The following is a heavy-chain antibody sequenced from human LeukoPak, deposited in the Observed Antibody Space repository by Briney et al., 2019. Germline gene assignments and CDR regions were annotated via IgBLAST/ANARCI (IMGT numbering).Heavy chain of an antibody. V-gene: IGHV4-59*01. CDR2: IYYSGST. CDR3: ASSTNYYDSSGYYFFDY. J-gene: IGHJ4*02. Sequence: SETLSLTCTVSGGSISSYYWSWIRQPPGKGLEWIGYIYYSGSTDYNPPLKSRVTISVDTSKNQFSLKLSSVTAADTAVYYCASSTNYYDSSGYYFFDYWGQGTLVTVSS. D-gene: IGHD3-22*01. CDR1: GGSISSYY.